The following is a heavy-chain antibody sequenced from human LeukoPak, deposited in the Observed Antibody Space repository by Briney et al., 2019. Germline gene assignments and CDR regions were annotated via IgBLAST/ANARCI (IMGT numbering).Heavy chain of an antibody. D-gene: IGHD2/OR15-2a*01. CDR3: VSFYETY. CDR2: INSDGSWT. CDR1: GNYC. V-gene: IGHV3-74*01. J-gene: IGHJ4*02. Sequence: GGSLRLSCAASGNYCMHWVRQAPGKGLVWVSHINSDGSWTSYADSVKGRFTISKDNAKNTVYLQMNSLRAEDTAVYYCVSFYETYWGRGTLVTVSS.